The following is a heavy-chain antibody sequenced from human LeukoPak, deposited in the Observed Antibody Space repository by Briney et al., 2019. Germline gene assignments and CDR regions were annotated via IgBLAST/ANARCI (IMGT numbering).Heavy chain of an antibody. CDR1: GGSISSYY. D-gene: IGHD3-22*01. CDR3: ARHSDSSGHTDAFDI. Sequence: SETLSLTCTVSGGSISSYYWGWIRQPPGKGLEWIGSIYYSGSTYYNPSLKSRVTISVDTSKNQFSLKLSSVTAADTAVYYCARHSDSSGHTDAFDIWGQGTMVTVSS. V-gene: IGHV4-39*01. J-gene: IGHJ3*02. CDR2: IYYSGST.